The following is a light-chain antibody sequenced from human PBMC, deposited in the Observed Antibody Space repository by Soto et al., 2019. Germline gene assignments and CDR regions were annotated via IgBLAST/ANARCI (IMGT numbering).Light chain of an antibody. Sequence: QSVLPQPASVSGSPGPSITISCSGTSSDVGDYNYVSWYQQPPGKAPKLMIYEVSTRPSGVSNRFTGSKSGNTASLTISGLQAEDEADYYCSSYTSSRPYVFGTGTKLTVL. J-gene: IGLJ1*01. CDR1: SSDVGDYNY. CDR2: EVS. CDR3: SSYTSSRPYV. V-gene: IGLV2-14*01.